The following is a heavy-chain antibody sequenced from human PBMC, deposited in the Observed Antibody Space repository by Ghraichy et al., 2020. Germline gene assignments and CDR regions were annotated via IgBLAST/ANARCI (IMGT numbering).Heavy chain of an antibody. V-gene: IGHV3-30*02. J-gene: IGHJ4*02. CDR2: IRYDGSNR. Sequence: GGSLRLSCAASGFTFSNSGIHWVRQAPGKGLEWVAFIRYDGSNRFYADSVKGRFTVSRDNSKNTLYLQMNSLRAEDTAVYYCATFDYWGQGTLVTVSS. CDR1: GFTFSNSG. CDR3: ATFDY.